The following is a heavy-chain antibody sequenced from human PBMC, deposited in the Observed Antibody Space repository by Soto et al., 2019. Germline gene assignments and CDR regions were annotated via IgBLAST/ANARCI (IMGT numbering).Heavy chain of an antibody. V-gene: IGHV4-39*01. J-gene: IGHJ6*03. CDR2: IYYSGST. Sequence: SETLSLTCTVSGGSISSSSYYWGWIRQPPGKGLEWIGSIYYSGSTYYNPSLKSRVTISVDTSKNQFSLKLSSVTAADTAVYYCARHDCSGGSCHHYYYYYMDVWGKGTTVTVSS. CDR1: GGSISSSSYY. D-gene: IGHD2-15*01. CDR3: ARHDCSGGSCHHYYYYYMDV.